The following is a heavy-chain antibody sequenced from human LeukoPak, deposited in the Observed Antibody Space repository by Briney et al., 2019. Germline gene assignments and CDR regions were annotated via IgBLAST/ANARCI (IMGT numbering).Heavy chain of an antibody. CDR1: GGSVSSYY. CDR2: IYNGGST. V-gene: IGHV4-4*07. Sequence: SETLSLTCTVSGGSVSSYYWNWIRQPAGKGLEWIGRIYNGGSTNYNPSLESRVTISIDRSKNQFSLKLTSVTAADTAVYYCARGFGSGWSTLFDYWGQGTLVTVSS. CDR3: ARGFGSGWSTLFDY. J-gene: IGHJ4*02. D-gene: IGHD6-19*01.